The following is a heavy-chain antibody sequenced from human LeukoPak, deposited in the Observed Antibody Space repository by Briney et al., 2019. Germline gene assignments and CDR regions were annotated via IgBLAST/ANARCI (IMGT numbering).Heavy chain of an antibody. CDR3: ARDPGYSYGFSIHFDY. Sequence: GGSLRLSCAAPGFTFSSYGMHWARQAPGKGLEWVSYISSSSSTIYYADSVKGRFTISRDNAKNSLYLQMNSLRAEDTAVYYCARDPGYSYGFSIHFDYWGQGTLVTVSS. D-gene: IGHD5-18*01. V-gene: IGHV3-48*01. CDR2: ISSSSSTI. CDR1: GFTFSSYG. J-gene: IGHJ4*02.